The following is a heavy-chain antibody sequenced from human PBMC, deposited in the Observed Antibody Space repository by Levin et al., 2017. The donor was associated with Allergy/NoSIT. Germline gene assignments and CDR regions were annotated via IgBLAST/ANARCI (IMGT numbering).Heavy chain of an antibody. D-gene: IGHD3-22*01. Sequence: GGSLRLSCAASGFTFSNAWMSWVRQAPGKGLEWVGRIKSKTDGGTTDYAAPVKGRFTISRDDSKNTLYLQMNSLKTEDTAVYYCTTEDDSSGYYRNITLGTDYWGQGTLVTVSS. V-gene: IGHV3-15*01. CDR1: GFTFSNAW. J-gene: IGHJ4*02. CDR3: TTEDDSSGYYRNITLGTDY. CDR2: IKSKTDGGTT.